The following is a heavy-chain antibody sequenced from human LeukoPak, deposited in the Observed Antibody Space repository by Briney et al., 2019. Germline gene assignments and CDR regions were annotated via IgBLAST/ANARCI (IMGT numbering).Heavy chain of an antibody. D-gene: IGHD2-2*01. CDR1: GGSFSGYY. V-gene: IGHV4-34*01. CDR3: ARDGDIVVVPAAKHHYYYGMDV. J-gene: IGHJ6*02. Sequence: SETLSLTCAVYGGSFSGYYWRWIRQPTGKGLEWIGEINHSGRTNYNPSLKSRVTISVDTSKNQFSLKLSSVTAADTAVYYCARDGDIVVVPAAKHHYYYGMDVWGQGTTVTVSS. CDR2: INHSGRT.